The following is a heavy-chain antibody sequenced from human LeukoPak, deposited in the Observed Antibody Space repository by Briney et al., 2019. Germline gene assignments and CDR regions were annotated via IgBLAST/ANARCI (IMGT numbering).Heavy chain of an antibody. J-gene: IGHJ4*02. CDR3: AKDRGELLTSGLY. CDR1: GFTVSSNY. CDR2: IYSGGST. V-gene: IGHV3-53*05. D-gene: IGHD3-10*01. Sequence: GGSLRLSCAASGFTVSSNYMSWVRQAPGKGLEWVSVIYSGGSTYYADSVKGRFTISRDNSKNTLYLQMNSLRAEDTAVYYCAKDRGELLTSGLYWGQGTLVTVSS.